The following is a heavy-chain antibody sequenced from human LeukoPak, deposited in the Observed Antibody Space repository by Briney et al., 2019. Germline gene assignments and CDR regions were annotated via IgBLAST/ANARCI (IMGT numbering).Heavy chain of an antibody. CDR1: GYSFTSYW. V-gene: IGHV5-51*01. CDR3: ARRNSATVTTGHAFDI. Sequence: GESLKISCQGSGYSFTSYWIGWVRRMPGKGLEWMGIIYPGDSGTRYSPSFQGQVTISADKSISTAYLQWSSLKASDTAMYYCARRNSATVTTGHAFDIWGQGTKVTVSS. J-gene: IGHJ3*02. D-gene: IGHD4-17*01. CDR2: IYPGDSGT.